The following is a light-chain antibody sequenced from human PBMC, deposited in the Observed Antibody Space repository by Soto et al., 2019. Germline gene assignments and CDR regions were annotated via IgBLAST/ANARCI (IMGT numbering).Light chain of an antibody. CDR3: QQYNSYS. V-gene: IGKV1-39*01. CDR2: AAS. Sequence: DIQMTQSPSSLSAIVGDRVTIICRASLTISSYLNWYQQKSGKAPKLLISAASTLQSGVPSRFSGSGSGTDFTLTISSLQPDDFATYYCQQYNSYSFGQGTKVDIK. J-gene: IGKJ1*01. CDR1: LTISSY.